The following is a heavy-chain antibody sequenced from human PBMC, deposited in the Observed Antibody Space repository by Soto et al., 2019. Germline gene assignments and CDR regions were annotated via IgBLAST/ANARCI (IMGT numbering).Heavy chain of an antibody. V-gene: IGHV1-69*10. CDR2: IIPNLGTA. J-gene: IGHJ6*02. D-gene: IGHD3-10*01. Sequence: SVKVSCKASGGPFSRYAISWVRQVPGQGLDWTGGIIPNLGTANYAQKFTGTVTITAHQCTSTAYIDLPTLRSEGTTVSFGARVYYGSGSYNHTQVGYYYGLGVWGQGTTVTVSS. CDR1: GGPFSRYA. CDR3: ARVYYGSGSYNHTQVGYYYGLGV.